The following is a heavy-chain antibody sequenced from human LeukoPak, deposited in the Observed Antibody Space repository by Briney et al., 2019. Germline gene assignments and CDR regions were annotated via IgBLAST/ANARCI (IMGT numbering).Heavy chain of an antibody. CDR1: GYTFTGYY. CDR2: FDPEDGET. Sequence: ASVEVSCKASGYTFTGYYMHWVRQAPGQGLEWMGGFDPEDGETIHAQKFQGRVTMTEDTSTDTAYMELSSLRSEDTAVYYCATAYFWETPHYFDYWGQGTLVTVSS. D-gene: IGHD3-16*01. J-gene: IGHJ4*02. CDR3: ATAYFWETPHYFDY. V-gene: IGHV1-24*01.